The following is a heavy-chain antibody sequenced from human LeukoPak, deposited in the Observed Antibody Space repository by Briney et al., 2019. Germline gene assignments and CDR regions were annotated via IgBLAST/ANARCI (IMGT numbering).Heavy chain of an antibody. CDR3: ARQNANGGDYDFWSGPTYYFDY. Sequence: PSETLSLTCTVSGGSISSSSYYWGWIRQPPGKGLEWIGSIYYSGSTYYNPSLKSRVTISVDTSKNQFSLKLSSVTAADTAVYYCARQNANGGDYDFWSGPTYYFDYWGQGTLVTVSS. V-gene: IGHV4-39*01. D-gene: IGHD3-3*01. CDR2: IYYSGST. J-gene: IGHJ4*02. CDR1: GGSISSSSYY.